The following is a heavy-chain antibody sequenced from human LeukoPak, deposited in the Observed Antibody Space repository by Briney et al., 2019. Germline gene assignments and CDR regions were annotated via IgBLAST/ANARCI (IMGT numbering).Heavy chain of an antibody. V-gene: IGHV3-48*03. CDR2: ISSSGSTI. CDR1: GFTFSSYE. Sequence: WGSLRLSCAASGFTFSSYEMNWVRQAPGKGLEWVSYISSSGSTIYYAYSVKGRFTISRDNAKNSLSLQMNSLRAEDTAVYYCARPKTYYYDSSGPLRYWGQGTLVTVSS. J-gene: IGHJ4*02. CDR3: ARPKTYYYDSSGPLRY. D-gene: IGHD3-22*01.